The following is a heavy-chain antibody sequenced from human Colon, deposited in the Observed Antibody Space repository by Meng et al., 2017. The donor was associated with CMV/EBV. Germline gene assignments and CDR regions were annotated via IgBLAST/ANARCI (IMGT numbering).Heavy chain of an antibody. CDR3: ARDRLRYYYYYGMDV. Sequence: ASVKVSCKASGYTFTTFGISWVRQAPGQGPEWMGWISPYSGHTNSAPKFQGRVTLTTDTSTSTAYMDLRSLRSDDTAVYYCARDRLRYYYYYGMDVWGQGTTVTVSS. J-gene: IGHJ6*02. CDR2: ISPYSGHT. V-gene: IGHV1-18*01. CDR1: GYTFTTFG.